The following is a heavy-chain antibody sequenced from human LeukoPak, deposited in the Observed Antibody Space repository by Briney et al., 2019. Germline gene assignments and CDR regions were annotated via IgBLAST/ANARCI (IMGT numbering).Heavy chain of an antibody. CDR2: INIGGTNT. CDR1: GFTFSDYY. J-gene: IGHJ5*02. Sequence: GGSLRLSCAASGFTFSDYYMSWIRQAPGKGLEWLSYINIGGTNTHYADSVKGRFTISRDNAKKSLYLELSNLRAEDTAVYYCATEGAGFDTWGQGTLVTVSS. V-gene: IGHV3-11*01. CDR3: ATEGAGFDT.